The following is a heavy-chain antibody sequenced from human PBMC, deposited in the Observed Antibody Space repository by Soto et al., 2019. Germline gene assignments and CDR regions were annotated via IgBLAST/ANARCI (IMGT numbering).Heavy chain of an antibody. V-gene: IGHV1-18*01. CDR2: ISGSNGNT. D-gene: IGHD6-13*01. J-gene: IGHJ4*02. CDR1: GYTXSTYD. CDR3: ARGAGSSSKGVDY. Sequence: SXKVSFTASGYTXSTYDISWVRQAPGQGLEWMGWISGSNGNTNYAQKVQVRVPMTTDTSTSTAYMELRRLSPDHTAVYYCARGAGSSSKGVDYWGQGTLAPVS.